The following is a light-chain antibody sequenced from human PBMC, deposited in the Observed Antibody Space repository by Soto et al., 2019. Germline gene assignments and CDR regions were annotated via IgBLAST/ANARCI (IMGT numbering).Light chain of an antibody. CDR2: EAS. Sequence: DIQMTQSPSTLSASVGDRATITCRASQSISGSLAWYQQKPGKAPKLLIYEASNLKSGVPSRFSGSGSGTEYTLTISSLQPDDSASYYCQQYKGYWTFGQGTRVEIK. V-gene: IGKV1-5*03. CDR1: QSISGS. CDR3: QQYKGYWT. J-gene: IGKJ1*01.